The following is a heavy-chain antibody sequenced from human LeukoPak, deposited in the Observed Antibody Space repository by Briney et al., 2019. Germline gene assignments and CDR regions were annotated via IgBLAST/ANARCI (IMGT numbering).Heavy chain of an antibody. J-gene: IGHJ4*02. CDR2: INHSGST. CDR3: ARVGYYYDSSGYREGDFDY. D-gene: IGHD3-22*01. Sequence: SETLSLTCAVYGGSFSGYYWSWIREPPGKGLEWIGEINHSGSTNYNPSLKSRVTISVDTSKNQFSLKLSSVTAADTAVYYCARVGYYYDSSGYREGDFDYWGQGTLVTVSS. V-gene: IGHV4-34*01. CDR1: GGSFSGYY.